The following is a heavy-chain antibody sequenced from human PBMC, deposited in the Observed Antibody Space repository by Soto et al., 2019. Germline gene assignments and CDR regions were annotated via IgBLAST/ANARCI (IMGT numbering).Heavy chain of an antibody. CDR1: GFTFSSYG. CDR3: AKGHITGYSSGSPGLGY. J-gene: IGHJ4*02. CDR2: ISYDGSNK. D-gene: IGHD6-19*01. V-gene: IGHV3-30*18. Sequence: QVQLVESGGGVVQPGRSMRLSCAASGFTFSSYGMHWVRQAPGKGLEWVAVISYDGSNKYYADSVKGRFTISRDNSKNTLYLQMNSLRAEDTAVYYCAKGHITGYSSGSPGLGYWGQGTLVTVSS.